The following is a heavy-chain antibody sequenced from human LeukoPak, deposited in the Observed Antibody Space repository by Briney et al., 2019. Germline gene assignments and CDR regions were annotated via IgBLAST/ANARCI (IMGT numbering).Heavy chain of an antibody. D-gene: IGHD6-6*01. V-gene: IGHV3-23*01. CDR3: AKAIVGSSLVWPQHY. CDR1: GFTFNSYA. J-gene: IGHJ4*02. Sequence: GGSLRLSCAASGFTFNSYAMSWVRQAPGKGLEWVSAISGSGGSTYYADSVKGRFTISRDNSKNTLYLQMNSLRAEDTAVYYCAKAIVGSSLVWPQHYWGQGTLVTVSS. CDR2: ISGSGGST.